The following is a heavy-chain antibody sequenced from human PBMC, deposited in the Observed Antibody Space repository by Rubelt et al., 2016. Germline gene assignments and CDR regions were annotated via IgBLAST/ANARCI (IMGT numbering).Heavy chain of an antibody. CDR1: GGSVSSGSYY. CDR2: IYYSGST. Sequence: QVQLQESGPGLVKPSETLSLTCTVSGGSVSSGSYYWSWIRQPPGKGLEWIGYIYYSGSTNYNPSLTGRVTMSVDASEDQFALKLSSVTAAETAVYSCARWDQWPDNWYFDLWCRGTLVTVSS. CDR3: ARWDQWPDNWYFDL. D-gene: IGHD6-19*01. J-gene: IGHJ2*01. V-gene: IGHV4-61*01.